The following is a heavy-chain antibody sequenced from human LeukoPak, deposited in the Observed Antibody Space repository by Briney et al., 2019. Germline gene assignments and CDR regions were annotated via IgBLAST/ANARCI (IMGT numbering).Heavy chain of an antibody. D-gene: IGHD3-3*01. CDR2: IYYSGST. Sequence: PSQTLSLTCTVSGGSISSGGYYWSWIRQHPGKGLEWIGYIYYSGSTYHNPSLKSRVTISVDTSKNQFSLKLRSVTAADTAVYYCARATRFLEWLRKNNWFDFWGQGILVTVSS. CDR3: ARATRFLEWLRKNNWFDF. J-gene: IGHJ5*01. V-gene: IGHV4-31*03. CDR1: GGSISSGGYY.